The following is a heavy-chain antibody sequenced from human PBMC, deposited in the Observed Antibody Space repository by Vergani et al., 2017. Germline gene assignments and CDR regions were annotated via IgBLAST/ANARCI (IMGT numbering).Heavy chain of an antibody. J-gene: IGHJ6*03. CDR3: ARDRFEQDYYYYYMDV. D-gene: IGHD1/OR15-1a*01. Sequence: QVQLQESGPGLVKPSETLSLTCTVSGCSISSYYWSWIRQPAGKGLEWIGRIYTSGSTNYNPSLKSRVTMSVDTSKNQFSLKLSSVTAADTAVYYCARDRFEQDYYYYYMDVWGKGTTVTVSS. CDR1: GCSISSYY. CDR2: IYTSGST. V-gene: IGHV4-4*07.